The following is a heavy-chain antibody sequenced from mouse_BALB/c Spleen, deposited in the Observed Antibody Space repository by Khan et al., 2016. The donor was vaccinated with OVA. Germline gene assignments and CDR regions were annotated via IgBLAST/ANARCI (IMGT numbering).Heavy chain of an antibody. Sequence: VELVESGPGLVQPSQSLSITCTVSGFSLTSYGVHWVRQSPGKGLEWLGVIWSGGITDYSAAFISRLSISKDNSKSQVFFKMNSLQANDTAIYYCARNYDDDEGLAYWGQGTLVTVAA. CDR2: IWSGGIT. V-gene: IGHV2-2*02. J-gene: IGHJ3*01. D-gene: IGHD2-4*01. CDR3: ARNYDDDEGLAY. CDR1: GFSLTSYG.